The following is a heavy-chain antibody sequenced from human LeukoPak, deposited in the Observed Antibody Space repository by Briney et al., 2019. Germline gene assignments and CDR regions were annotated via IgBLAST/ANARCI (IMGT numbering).Heavy chain of an antibody. CDR3: ARDNYYGLGRPDY. Sequence: PGGSLRLSCAASGFTFSSHWMHWVRHAPGRGLVWVSRIKSDGSDTTYADSVKGRFTISRDNAKNTLYLQMNSLRAEDTAVYYCARDNYYGLGRPDYWGQGTLVTVSS. J-gene: IGHJ4*02. D-gene: IGHD3-10*01. V-gene: IGHV3-74*01. CDR2: IKSDGSDT. CDR1: GFTFSSHW.